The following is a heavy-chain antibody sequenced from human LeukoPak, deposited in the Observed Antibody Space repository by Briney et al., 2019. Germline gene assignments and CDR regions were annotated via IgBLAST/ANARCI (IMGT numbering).Heavy chain of an antibody. V-gene: IGHV3-21*01. D-gene: IGHD4-23*01. J-gene: IGHJ6*03. Sequence: PGGSLRLSCAASGFTFSSYSMNWVRQAPGKGLEWVSSISSSSSYIYYADSVKGRFTISRDNAKNSLYLQMNSLRAEDTAVYYCARVGMSLLRWPARYYYYMDVWGKGTTVTVSS. CDR3: ARVGMSLLRWPARYYYYMDV. CDR1: GFTFSSYS. CDR2: ISSSSSYI.